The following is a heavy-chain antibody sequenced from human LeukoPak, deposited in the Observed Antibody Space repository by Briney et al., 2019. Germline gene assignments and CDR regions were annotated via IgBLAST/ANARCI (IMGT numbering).Heavy chain of an antibody. CDR1: GGSFSGYY. D-gene: IGHD6-13*01. CDR3: ASCRGSSRYFDY. V-gene: IGHV4-34*01. Sequence: PSETLSLTCAVYGGSFSGYYWSWIRQPPGKGLEWIGEINHSGSTNYNPSLKSRVTISVDTSKNQFSLKLSSVTAADTAVYYCASCRGSSRYFDYWGQGTLVTVSS. J-gene: IGHJ4*02. CDR2: INHSGST.